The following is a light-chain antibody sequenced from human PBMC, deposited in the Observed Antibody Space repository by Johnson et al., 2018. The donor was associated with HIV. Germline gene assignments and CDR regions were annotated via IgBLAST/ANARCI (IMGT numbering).Light chain of an antibody. CDR2: ENN. CDR1: SSNIGNNY. CDR3: GTWDSSLSAYV. V-gene: IGLV1-51*02. J-gene: IGLJ1*01. Sequence: QSVLTQPPSVSAAPGQKVTISCSGSSSNIGNNYVSWYQQLPGTAPKLLIYENNKRPSGSPDRFSGSKSGTSATLDITGLQTGDEADYYCGTWDSSLSAYVFGTGTKVTVL.